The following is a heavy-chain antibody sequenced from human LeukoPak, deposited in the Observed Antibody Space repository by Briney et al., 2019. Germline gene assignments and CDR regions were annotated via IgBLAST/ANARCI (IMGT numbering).Heavy chain of an antibody. CDR2: TYYRSKWFT. D-gene: IGHD3-16*01. CDR3: ARGRMMSGMDV. CDR1: GDSVSRNNAY. J-gene: IGHJ6*02. V-gene: IGHV6-1*01. Sequence: SQTLSLTCAISGDSVSRNNAYWNWIRQSPSRGLEWLGRTYYRSKWFTDYAASVKGRISVNPDTSKNHYSLQLNSVTPEDTAIYYCARGRMMSGMDVWGQGTTVTASS.